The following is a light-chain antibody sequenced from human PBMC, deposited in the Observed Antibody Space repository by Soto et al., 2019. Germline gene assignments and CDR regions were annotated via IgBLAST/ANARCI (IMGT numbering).Light chain of an antibody. CDR3: SSYTSISTYV. J-gene: IGLJ1*01. V-gene: IGLV2-14*01. CDR1: SSDVGGFNY. CDR2: EVN. Sequence: QSALTQPASVSGSPGQSITISCTGTSSDVGGFNYVSWYQHHPGKAPKLIIYEVNNRPSGVSNRFSGSKSGSTASLTISGLQAEDEADYYCSSYTSISTYVFGTGTKLTVL.